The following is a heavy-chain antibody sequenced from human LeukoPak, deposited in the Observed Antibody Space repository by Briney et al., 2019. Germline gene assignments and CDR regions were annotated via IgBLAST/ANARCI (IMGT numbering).Heavy chain of an antibody. V-gene: IGHV3-15*01. CDR2: IKSKTDGGTT. CDR3: TTGRGKRYYDFWSGYYIGDY. CDR1: GFTFSNAW. D-gene: IGHD3-3*01. Sequence: GGSLRLSCAASGFTFSNAWMSWVRQAPGKGLEWVGRIKSKTDGGTTDYAAPVKGRFTISRDDSKNTLYLQMNSLKTEDTAVYYCTTGRGKRYYDFWSGYYIGDYWGQGTLVTVSS. J-gene: IGHJ4*02.